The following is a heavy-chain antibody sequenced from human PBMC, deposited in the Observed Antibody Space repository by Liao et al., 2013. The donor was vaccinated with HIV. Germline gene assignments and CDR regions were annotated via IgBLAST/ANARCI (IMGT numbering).Heavy chain of an antibody. J-gene: IGHJ4*02. D-gene: IGHD3-3*01. Sequence: QVQLQQWGAGLLKPSETLSLTCAVYGGSFSGYYWTWIRQAPREGAWSGLGKVNHSGITNYNPSLKSRVTISVDTSKNQFSLKLTSVTAADTAVYYCARGSWSSYSIDYWGQGTLVTVSS. CDR3: ARGSWSSYSIDY. CDR1: GGSFSGYY. CDR2: VNHSGIT. V-gene: IGHV4-34*01.